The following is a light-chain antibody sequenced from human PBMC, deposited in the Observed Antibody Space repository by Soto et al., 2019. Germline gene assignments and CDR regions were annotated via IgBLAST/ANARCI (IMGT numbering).Light chain of an antibody. J-gene: IGKJ4*01. CDR1: QSVGSN. CDR3: HQYNDWLPGLT. V-gene: IGKV3-15*01. CDR2: GAS. Sequence: ETVMTQSPATLSVSPGEGVTLSCRASQSVGSNLAWYQQKPGQAPRLLIYGASTRATGIPPRYSGSGSGTEFTLTISSLQSEDFALYYCHQYNDWLPGLTFGGGTKVEIK.